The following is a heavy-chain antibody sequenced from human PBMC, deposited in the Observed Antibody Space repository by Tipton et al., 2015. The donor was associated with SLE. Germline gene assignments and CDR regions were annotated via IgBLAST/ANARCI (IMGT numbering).Heavy chain of an antibody. CDR1: GGSFSGYY. D-gene: IGHD2/OR15-2a*01. V-gene: IGHV4-34*01. CDR3: ATDLSTEGY. Sequence: TLSLTCAVYGGSFSGYYWSWIRQPPGKGLEWIGEINHSGSTNYNPSLKSRVTISVDTSKNQFSLKLSSVTAADTAVYYCATDLSTEGYWGQGTLVTVSS. J-gene: IGHJ4*02. CDR2: INHSGST.